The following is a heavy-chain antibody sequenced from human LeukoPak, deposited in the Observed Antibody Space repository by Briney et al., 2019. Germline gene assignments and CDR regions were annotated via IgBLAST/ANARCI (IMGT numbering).Heavy chain of an antibody. J-gene: IGHJ5*02. V-gene: IGHV1-46*01. CDR1: GYTFTSYY. CDR2: INPSGGST. CDR3: ARSPPIAAAATRWFDP. D-gene: IGHD6-13*01. Sequence: ASVKVSCKASGYTFTSYYMHWVRQAPGQGLEWMGIINPSGGSTSYAPKFQGRVTMTRDTSTSTVYMELSSLRSEDTAVYYCARSPPIAAAATRWFDPWGQGTLVTVSS.